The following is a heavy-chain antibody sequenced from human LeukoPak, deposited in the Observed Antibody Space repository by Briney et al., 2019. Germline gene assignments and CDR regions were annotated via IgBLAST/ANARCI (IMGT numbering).Heavy chain of an antibody. CDR3: AKEEYSSSWNYFDY. J-gene: IGHJ4*02. CDR2: ITSSSSYI. V-gene: IGHV3-21*01. CDR1: GFTFSSYS. D-gene: IGHD6-13*01. Sequence: GGSLRLSCAASGFTFSSYSMNWVRQAPGRGLEWVSSITSSSSYIYYADSVKGRFTISRDNAKDSLYLQMNSLRAEDTAVYYCAKEEYSSSWNYFDYWGQGTLVTVSS.